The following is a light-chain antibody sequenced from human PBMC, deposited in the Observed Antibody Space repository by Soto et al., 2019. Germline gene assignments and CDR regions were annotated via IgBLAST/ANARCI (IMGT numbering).Light chain of an antibody. Sequence: QSALTQPASVSGSPGQSITISCTGTSSDVGGYNYVSWYQQHPGKAPKLMIYDVSNRPSGVSNRFSGSKSGNTASLTISGLQAEDEADYYCRSYTSSSTLWVFGGGTKVTVL. J-gene: IGLJ3*02. CDR3: RSYTSSSTLWV. V-gene: IGLV2-14*01. CDR2: DVS. CDR1: SSDVGGYNY.